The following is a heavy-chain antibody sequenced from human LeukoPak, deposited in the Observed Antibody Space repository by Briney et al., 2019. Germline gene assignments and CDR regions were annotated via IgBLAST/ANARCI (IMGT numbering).Heavy chain of an antibody. CDR1: GYTFSCYG. J-gene: IGHJ6*03. CDR2: ISAYSGNT. D-gene: IGHD7-27*01. Sequence: ASLKVSCKASGYTFSCYGISWVRQAPGQGLEWMGWISAYSGNTHYAQKFQGRVTMTTDTSTTTAYMELRGLRSDDTAVYYCARAEKPNWGNYYYYCMDVWGKGTTVTVSS. V-gene: IGHV1-18*01. CDR3: ARAEKPNWGNYYYYCMDV.